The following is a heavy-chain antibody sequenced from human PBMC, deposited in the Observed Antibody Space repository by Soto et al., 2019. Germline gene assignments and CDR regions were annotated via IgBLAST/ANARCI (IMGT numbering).Heavy chain of an antibody. J-gene: IGHJ4*02. CDR2: INPSGGST. CDR3: AREAGDGGGDY. CDR1: GYTFTSYY. V-gene: IGHV1-46*01. Sequence: QVQLVQSGAEVKKPGASVKVSCKASGYTFTSYYMHWVRQAPGQGLEWMGIINPSGGSTSYAQKFQGRVTMTRDTATSTVYMELSSLRSEDTAVYYCAREAGDGGGDYWGQGTLVTVSS. D-gene: IGHD7-27*01.